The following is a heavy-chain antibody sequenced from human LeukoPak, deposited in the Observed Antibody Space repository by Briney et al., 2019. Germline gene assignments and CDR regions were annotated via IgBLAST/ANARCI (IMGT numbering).Heavy chain of an antibody. CDR1: VAALSSSSYY. V-gene: IGHV4-39*01. J-gene: IGHJ2*01. D-gene: IGHD3-22*01. CDR3: ARRNYYDSSGSAGYFDL. CDR2: IYYNGRT. Sequence: PSETLSLTCSVSVAALSSSSYYWGWIRQTPGKGVEWIGRIYYNGRTPYNPSLKSRFTISVDTSENQFSLKLKSVTAAETALYYCARRNYYDSSGSAGYFDLWGRGTLVAVS.